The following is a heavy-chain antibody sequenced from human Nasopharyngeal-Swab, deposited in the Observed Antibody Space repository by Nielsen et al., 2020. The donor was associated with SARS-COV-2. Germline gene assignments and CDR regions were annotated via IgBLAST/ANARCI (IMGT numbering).Heavy chain of an antibody. CDR3: ARDAPAHYGAFY. Sequence: SETLSLTCTVSGVSISSSGSYWGWIRQPPGKGLEWVGSVFYTGTTFSNSSLESRVTISVDTSKNQLSLQLSSVTAADTAVYYCARDAPAHYGAFYWGRGTLVTVSS. CDR1: GVSISSSGSY. CDR2: VFYTGTT. J-gene: IGHJ4*02. D-gene: IGHD4-17*01. V-gene: IGHV4-39*02.